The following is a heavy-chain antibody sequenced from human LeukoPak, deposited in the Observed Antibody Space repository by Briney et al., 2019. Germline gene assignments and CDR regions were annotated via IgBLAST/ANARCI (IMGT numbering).Heavy chain of an antibody. CDR2: IWHDGSNK. D-gene: IGHD2-21*02. Sequence: GGSLRLSCAASGFTFSSYGMHWVRQAPGKGLEWVAVIWHDGSNKYYADSVKGRFTISRDNSKNTLYLQMNSLRAEDTAVYYCARGKGDAYRDAFDIWGQGTMVTVSS. CDR1: GFTFSSYG. J-gene: IGHJ3*02. CDR3: ARGKGDAYRDAFDI. V-gene: IGHV3-33*01.